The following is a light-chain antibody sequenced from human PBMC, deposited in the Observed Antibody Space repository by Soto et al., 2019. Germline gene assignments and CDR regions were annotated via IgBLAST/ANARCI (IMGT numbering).Light chain of an antibody. CDR3: QSYDSSLSVV. V-gene: IGLV1-40*01. CDR2: ANI. J-gene: IGLJ2*01. CDR1: SSNIGAGYD. Sequence: QSVLTQPPSVSGAPGQRVTISCTGRSSNIGAGYDVHWYQQLPGTAPKLLIYANINRPSGVPDRFSGSKSGTSASLAITGLQAEDEGDYYCQSYDSSLSVVFGGGTKLTVL.